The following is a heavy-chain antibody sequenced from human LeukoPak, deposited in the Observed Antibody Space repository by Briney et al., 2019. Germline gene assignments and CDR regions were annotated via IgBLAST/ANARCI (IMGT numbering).Heavy chain of an antibody. CDR2: ISSSSSYI. J-gene: IGHJ5*02. V-gene: IGHV3-21*01. D-gene: IGHD3-10*01. CDR3: ASLTELWFRELSSPNWFDP. CDR1: GFTFSSYS. Sequence: GGSLRLSCAASGFTFSSYSMNWVRQAPGKGLEWVSSISSSSSYIYYADSVKCRFTISRDNAKNSLYLQMNSLRAEDTAVYYCASLTELWFRELSSPNWFDPWGQGTLVTVSS.